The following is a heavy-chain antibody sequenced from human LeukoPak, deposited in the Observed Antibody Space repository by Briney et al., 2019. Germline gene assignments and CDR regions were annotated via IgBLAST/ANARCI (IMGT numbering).Heavy chain of an antibody. Sequence: ASETLSLTCTVSGGSISSYYWSWIRQPPGKGLEWIGYIYTSGSTNYNPSLKSRVTTSVDTSKNQFSLKLSSETAADTAVYYCARKKKDYYDSSGYYPDVWGKGTTVTVSS. CDR3: ARKKKDYYDSSGYYPDV. V-gene: IGHV4-4*09. D-gene: IGHD3-22*01. CDR1: GGSISSYY. J-gene: IGHJ6*04. CDR2: IYTSGST.